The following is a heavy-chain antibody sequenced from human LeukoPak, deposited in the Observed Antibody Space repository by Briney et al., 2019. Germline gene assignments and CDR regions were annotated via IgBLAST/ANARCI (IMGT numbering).Heavy chain of an antibody. V-gene: IGHV4-34*01. Sequence: SETLSLTCAVYGGSFSGYYWSWIRQPPGKGLEWIGEINHSGSTNYNPSLKSRVTISVDTSKNQFSLKLSSVTAADTAVYYCARGVVIAPQTFDYWGQGTLVTVSS. J-gene: IGHJ4*02. CDR3: ARGVVIAPQTFDY. CDR2: INHSGST. CDR1: GGSFSGYY. D-gene: IGHD2-21*01.